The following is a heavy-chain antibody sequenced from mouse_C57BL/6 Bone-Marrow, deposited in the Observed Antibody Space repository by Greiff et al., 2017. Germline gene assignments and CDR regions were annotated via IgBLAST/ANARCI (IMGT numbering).Heavy chain of an antibody. CDR2: ISNLAYSI. Sequence: EVQGVESGGGLVQPGGSLKLSCAASGFTFSDYGMAWVRQAPRKGPEWVAFISNLAYSIYYADTVTGRFTISRENAKNTLYLEMSSLRSEDTAMYYCARHRDYGNWYFDGWGTGTTVTVSS. D-gene: IGHD2-1*01. CDR1: GFTFSDYG. CDR3: ARHRDYGNWYFDG. J-gene: IGHJ1*03. V-gene: IGHV5-15*01.